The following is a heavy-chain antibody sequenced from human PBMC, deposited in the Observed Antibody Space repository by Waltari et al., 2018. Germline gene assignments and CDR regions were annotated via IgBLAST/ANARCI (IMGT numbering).Heavy chain of an antibody. J-gene: IGHJ3*02. CDR1: GGSISSSSYY. V-gene: IGHV4-39*01. Sequence: QLQLQESGPGLVKPSETLSLTCTVSGGSISSSSYYWGWIRQPPGKGLEWIGSIYYSGSTYYNPSLKSRVTISVDTSKNQFSLKLSSVTAADTAVYYCARLLIISSSRAFDIWGQGTMVTVSS. D-gene: IGHD6-6*01. CDR3: ARLLIISSSRAFDI. CDR2: IYYSGST.